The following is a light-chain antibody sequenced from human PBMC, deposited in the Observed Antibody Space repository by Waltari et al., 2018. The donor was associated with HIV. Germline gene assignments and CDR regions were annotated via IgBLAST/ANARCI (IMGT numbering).Light chain of an antibody. Sequence: QPVLTQPPSASGTPGQRVIISCSGSSSNIGRHAVSWYQHLPGATPPLLLFGNNQRSSGVPDRFSGSKSATSASLAISGLRSVDEADYSCAAWDDSLDGPVFGGGTKLTVL. CDR2: GNN. V-gene: IGLV1-44*01. J-gene: IGLJ2*01. CDR1: SSNIGRHA. CDR3: AAWDDSLDGPV.